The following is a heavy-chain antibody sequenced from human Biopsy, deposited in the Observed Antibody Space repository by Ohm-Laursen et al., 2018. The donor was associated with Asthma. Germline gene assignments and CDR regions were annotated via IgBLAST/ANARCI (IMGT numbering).Heavy chain of an antibody. J-gene: IGHJ4*02. CDR1: GFAVSRDY. Sequence: GSLRLSCAASGFAVSRDYMFWVRQAPGKGLEWVSVIYSGGTSHTADPVRGRFTISRDYSKNTLYLQMHSLRAEGTAVYYCARGDSSNWSHYYFDYWGQGTLVTVSS. D-gene: IGHD3-22*01. CDR3: ARGDSSNWSHYYFDY. CDR2: IYSGGTS. V-gene: IGHV3-53*01.